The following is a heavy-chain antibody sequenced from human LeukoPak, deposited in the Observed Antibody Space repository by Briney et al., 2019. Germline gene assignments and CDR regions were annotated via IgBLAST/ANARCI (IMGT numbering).Heavy chain of an antibody. CDR1: GYTFITYG. D-gene: IGHD6-13*01. Sequence: GASVKVSCKASGYTFITYGISWVRQAPGQGLEWMGWISAYNGNSNYAQKLQGRVTMTKDTSTSTAYMELRSLRSDDTAVYYCARGGASSSWYSEDNWFDPWGQGTLVTVSS. V-gene: IGHV1-18*01. CDR2: ISAYNGNS. CDR3: ARGGASSSWYSEDNWFDP. J-gene: IGHJ5*02.